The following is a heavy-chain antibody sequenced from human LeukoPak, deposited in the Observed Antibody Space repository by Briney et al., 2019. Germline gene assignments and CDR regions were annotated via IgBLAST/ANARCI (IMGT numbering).Heavy chain of an antibody. CDR3: ARARYQKVYCSSTSCYQGRGVYYYYYGMDV. V-gene: IGHV3-7*01. J-gene: IGHJ6*02. Sequence: GGSLRLSCAASGFTFSSYWMSWVRQAPGKGLEWVANIKQDGSEKYYVDSVKGRFTISRDNAKNSLYLQMNSLRAEDTAVYYCARARYQKVYCSSTSCYQGRGVYYYYYGMDVWGQGTTVTVSS. D-gene: IGHD2-2*01. CDR1: GFTFSSYW. CDR2: IKQDGSEK.